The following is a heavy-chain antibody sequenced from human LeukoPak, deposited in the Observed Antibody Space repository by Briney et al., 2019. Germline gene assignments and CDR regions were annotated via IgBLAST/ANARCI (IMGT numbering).Heavy chain of an antibody. CDR3: ARGGDYYDGSGYYGPFDY. J-gene: IGHJ4*02. D-gene: IGHD3-22*01. CDR1: GGSISSLY. CDR2: FSYRGTS. V-gene: IGHV4-59*11. Sequence: PSETLSLTCTVSGGSISSLYWSWIRQSPGKGLEWIASFSYRGTSNFNPSLESRVTISIDTSKSQFSLRLNSVTSADTATYYCARGGDYYDGSGYYGPFDYWGLGTLVTVSS.